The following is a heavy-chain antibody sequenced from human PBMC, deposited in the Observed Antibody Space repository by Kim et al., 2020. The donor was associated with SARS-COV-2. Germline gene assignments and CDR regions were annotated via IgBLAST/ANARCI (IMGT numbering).Heavy chain of an antibody. V-gene: IGHV4-34*01. CDR2: INHSGST. D-gene: IGHD6-13*01. CDR1: GGSFSGYY. J-gene: IGHJ5*02. CDR3: ARGPGYSSSWYGARNWFDP. Sequence: SETLSLTCAVYGGSFSGYYWSWIRQPPGKGLEWLGEINHSGSTNYNPSLKSRVTISVDTSKNQFSLKLSSVTAADTAVYYCARGPGYSSSWYGARNWFDPGGQGTLVTVSS.